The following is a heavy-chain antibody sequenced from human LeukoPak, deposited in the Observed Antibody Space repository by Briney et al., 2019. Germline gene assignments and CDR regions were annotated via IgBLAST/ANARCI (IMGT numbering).Heavy chain of an antibody. CDR1: GGSFSGYY. CDR2: INHSGST. V-gene: IGHV4-34*01. CDR3: ASEGYCSGGSCYVSGMDV. D-gene: IGHD2-15*01. Sequence: SSETLSLTCAVYGGSFSGYYWTWIRQPPGKGLEWLGGINHSGSTNYSPSLKSRVTISVDTSKNQFYLKLSSVTAADTAVYYRASEGYCSGGSCYVSGMDVWGQGTTVTISS. J-gene: IGHJ6*02.